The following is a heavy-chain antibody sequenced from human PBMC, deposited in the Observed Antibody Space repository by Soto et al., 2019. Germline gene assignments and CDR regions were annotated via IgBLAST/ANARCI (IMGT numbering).Heavy chain of an antibody. V-gene: IGHV3-48*01. CDR2: ISSSSNSI. CDR3: AKESVVVVAATLDY. J-gene: IGHJ4*02. CDR1: GFTFSRYS. Sequence: PGGSLRLSCAASGFTFSRYSMNWVRQAPGKGLEWVSYISSSSNSIYYADSVKGRFTISRDNAKNSLHLQMNSLRAEDTAVYYCAKESVVVVAATLDYWGQGTLVTVSS. D-gene: IGHD2-15*01.